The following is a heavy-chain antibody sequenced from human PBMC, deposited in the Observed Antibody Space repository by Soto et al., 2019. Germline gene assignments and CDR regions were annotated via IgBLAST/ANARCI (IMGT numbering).Heavy chain of an antibody. V-gene: IGHV3-53*01. CDR3: ASPGGYSLGYSYYGMDV. CDR2: IYSGGST. CDR1: GFTVSSNY. J-gene: IGHJ6*02. D-gene: IGHD5-18*01. Sequence: GGSLRLSCAASGFTVSSNYMSWVRQAPGKGLEWVSVIYSGGSTYYADSVKGRFTISRDNSKNTLYLQMNSLRAEDTAVYYCASPGGYSLGYSYYGMDVWGQGTTVTVSS.